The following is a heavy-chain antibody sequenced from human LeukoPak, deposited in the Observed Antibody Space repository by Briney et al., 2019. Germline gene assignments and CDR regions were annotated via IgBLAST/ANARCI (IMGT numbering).Heavy chain of an antibody. CDR3: ARALMVRGVISDPVLLDY. CDR2: IYYSGST. Sequence: SETLSLTCTVSGGSISSGGYYWSWIRQHPGKGLEWIGYIYYSGSTYYNLSLKSRVTISVDTSKNQFSLKLSSVTAADTAVYYCARALMVRGVISDPVLLDYWGQGTLVTVSS. D-gene: IGHD3-10*01. CDR1: GGSISSGGYY. J-gene: IGHJ4*02. V-gene: IGHV4-31*03.